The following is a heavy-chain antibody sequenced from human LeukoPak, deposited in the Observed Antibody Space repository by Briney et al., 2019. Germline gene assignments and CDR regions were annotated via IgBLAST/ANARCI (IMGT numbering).Heavy chain of an antibody. J-gene: IGHJ4*02. V-gene: IGHV3-30-3*01. D-gene: IGHD1-7*01. CDR1: GFTFSSYA. CDR3: AKDRLELYFDY. CDR2: ISYDGSNK. Sequence: GGSLRLSCAASGFTFSSYAMHWVRQAPGKGLEWVAVISYDGSNKYYADSVKGRFTISRDNSKNTLYLQMNSLRAEDTAVYYCAKDRLELYFDYWGQGTLVTVSS.